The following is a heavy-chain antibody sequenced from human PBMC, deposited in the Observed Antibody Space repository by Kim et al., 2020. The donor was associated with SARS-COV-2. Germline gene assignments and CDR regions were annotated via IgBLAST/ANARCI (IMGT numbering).Heavy chain of an antibody. V-gene: IGHV4-59*01. D-gene: IGHD3-10*02. CDR3: TAMPGVTIFSFNH. CDR2: IDYNGRT. J-gene: IGHJ4*02. Sequence: SETLSLTCNVSGDPINNYDWSWIRQSPGKGPEWIGYIDYNGRTKYNPSLESRVAISLDTSKNQISLNLRSVIAADTAIYYCTAMPGVTIFSFNHWGQGSLVIVSS. CDR1: GDPINNYD.